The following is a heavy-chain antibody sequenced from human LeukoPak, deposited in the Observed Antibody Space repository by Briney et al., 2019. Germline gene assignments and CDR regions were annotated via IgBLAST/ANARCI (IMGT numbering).Heavy chain of an antibody. J-gene: IGHJ3*02. CDR1: GFTFNNAW. D-gene: IGHD3-22*01. Sequence: GGSLRLSCAASGFTFNNAWMSWIRQAPGKGLEWVSYISSSSIYTESADSVKGRFTISRDNAKNSLSLHMNSLRAEDTAVYYCARVGIVVATFDIWGQGTVVTVSS. CDR2: ISSSSIYT. V-gene: IGHV3-11*05. CDR3: ARVGIVVATFDI.